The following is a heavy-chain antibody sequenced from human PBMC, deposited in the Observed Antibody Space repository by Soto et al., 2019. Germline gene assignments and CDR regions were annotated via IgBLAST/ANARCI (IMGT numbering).Heavy chain of an antibody. CDR3: AKMQQAAAHYYYYYGMDV. J-gene: IGHJ6*02. CDR2: ISPYNGNT. CDR1: GYNFTRHG. Sequence: ASVKVSCKASGYNFTRHGMAWVRQAPGQGLQWMGWISPYNGNTKSAQKVQGRVTMTTDTSTRTAYMELRSLRSDDTAVYYCAKMQQAAAHYYYYYGMDVWGQGTTVTVSS. V-gene: IGHV1-18*01. D-gene: IGHD6-25*01.